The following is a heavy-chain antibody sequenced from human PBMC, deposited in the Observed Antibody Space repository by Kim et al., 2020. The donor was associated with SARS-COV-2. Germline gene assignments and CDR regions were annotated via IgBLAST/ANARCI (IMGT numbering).Heavy chain of an antibody. CDR3: ARDLGAQQLAPVFDY. V-gene: IGHV3-21*01. Sequence: GGSLRLSCAASGFTFSTYSMNWVRQAPGKGLEWVSCISSNSRYIHYADSVKGRFTISRDNAKNSLFLQMNSLRAEDTAVYYCARDLGAQQLAPVFDYWGQGTLVTVSS. D-gene: IGHD6-13*01. CDR2: ISSNSRYI. CDR1: GFTFSTYS. J-gene: IGHJ4*02.